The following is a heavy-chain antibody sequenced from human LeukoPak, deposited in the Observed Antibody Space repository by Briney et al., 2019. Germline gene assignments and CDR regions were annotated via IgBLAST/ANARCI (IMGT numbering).Heavy chain of an antibody. CDR1: GFSFDDYA. V-gene: IGHV3-43D*03. CDR3: VRSRAASLGYFDI. CDR2: SSWIEGST. J-gene: IGHJ4*02. D-gene: IGHD1-26*01. Sequence: GGSLRLSCAVSGFSFDDYALHWVRQVPGKGLEWVAFSSWIEGSTDYLDSVKGRFTIPRDNSRNSLSLQMSSLRAEDSALYYCVRSRAASLGYFDIWGQGTLVTVSS.